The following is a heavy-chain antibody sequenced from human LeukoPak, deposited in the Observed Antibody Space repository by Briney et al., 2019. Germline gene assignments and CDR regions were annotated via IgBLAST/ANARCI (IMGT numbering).Heavy chain of an antibody. J-gene: IGHJ2*01. V-gene: IGHV1-18*01. D-gene: IGHD5-18*01. Sequence: ASVKVSCKASGYTFINYAIHWVRQAPGQRLEWMGWINAYNGDTEYSQKLQGRVTMTTDTSTSTAYMELRSLRSDDTAVYYCARGGLGYGWMDLWGRGTLVTVSS. CDR1: GYTFINYA. CDR2: INAYNGDT. CDR3: ARGGLGYGWMDL.